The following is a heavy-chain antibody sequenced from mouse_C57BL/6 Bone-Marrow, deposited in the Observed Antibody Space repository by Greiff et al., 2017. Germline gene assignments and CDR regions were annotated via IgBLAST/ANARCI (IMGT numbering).Heavy chain of an antibody. V-gene: IGHV5-9*01. CDR3: ASHITTVVATWYFDV. CDR1: GFTFSSYT. Sequence: EVHLVESGGGLVKPGGSLKLSCAASGFTFSSYTMSWVRQTPEKRLEWVATISGGGGNTYYPDSVKGRFTISRDNAKNTRYLQMSSRRSEDTALDDCASHITTVVATWYFDVWGTGTTVTVSS. J-gene: IGHJ1*03. D-gene: IGHD1-1*01. CDR2: ISGGGGNT.